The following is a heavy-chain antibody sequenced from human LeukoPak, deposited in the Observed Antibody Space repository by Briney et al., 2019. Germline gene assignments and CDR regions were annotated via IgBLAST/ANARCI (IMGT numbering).Heavy chain of an antibody. J-gene: IGHJ4*02. CDR3: ARDSLVLNDSSGYYHDY. CDR2: IYTSGIT. CDR1: GGSISSYY. Sequence: TPSETLSLTCTVSGGSISSYYWSWIRQPAGKGLEWIGRIYTSGITNYNPSLKSRVTMSVDTSKNQFSLKLSSVTAADTAVYYCARDSLVLNDSSGYYHDYWGQGTLVTVSS. V-gene: IGHV4-4*07. D-gene: IGHD3-22*01.